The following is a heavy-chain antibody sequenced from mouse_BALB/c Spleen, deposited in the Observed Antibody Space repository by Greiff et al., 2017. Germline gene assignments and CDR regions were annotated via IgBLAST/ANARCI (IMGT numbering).Heavy chain of an antibody. CDR3: ARSTQIPYYFDY. D-gene: IGHD3-1*01. J-gene: IGHJ2*01. V-gene: IGHV1-5*01. Sequence: VQLQQSGTVLARPGASVKMSCKASGYTFTSYWMHWVKQRPGQGLEWIGAIYPGNSDTSYNQKFKGKAKLTAVTSTSTAYMELSSLTNEDSAVYYCARSTQIPYYFDYWGQGTTLTVSS. CDR1: GYTFTSYW. CDR2: IYPGNSDT.